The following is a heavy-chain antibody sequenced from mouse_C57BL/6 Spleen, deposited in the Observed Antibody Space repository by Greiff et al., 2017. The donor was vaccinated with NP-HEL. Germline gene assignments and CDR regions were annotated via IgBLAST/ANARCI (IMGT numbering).Heavy chain of an antibody. Sequence: VQLKQSVAELVRPGASVKLSCTASGFNIKNTYMHWVKQRPEQGLEWIGRIDPANGNTKYAPKFQGKATITADTSSNTAYLQLSSLTSEDTAIYYCASSDSSGYGAMDYWGQGTSVTVSS. D-gene: IGHD3-2*02. CDR3: ASSDSSGYGAMDY. CDR2: IDPANGNT. V-gene: IGHV14-3*01. J-gene: IGHJ4*01. CDR1: GFNIKNTY.